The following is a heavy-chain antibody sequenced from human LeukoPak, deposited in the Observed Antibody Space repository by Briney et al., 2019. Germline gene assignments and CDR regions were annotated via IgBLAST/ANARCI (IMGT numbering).Heavy chain of an antibody. CDR2: ISSSSSTI. J-gene: IGHJ4*02. CDR3: VRGSYGAYDY. CDR1: GFTFSNYS. Sequence: GGSLRLSCAASGFTFSNYSMNWVRQAPGKGLEWVSYISSSSSTIYYADAVHGRFTVSGDNAKYSLYLQMNSLRAEDTAVYYCVRGSYGAYDYWGQGTLVTVSS. V-gene: IGHV3-48*04. D-gene: IGHD4-17*01.